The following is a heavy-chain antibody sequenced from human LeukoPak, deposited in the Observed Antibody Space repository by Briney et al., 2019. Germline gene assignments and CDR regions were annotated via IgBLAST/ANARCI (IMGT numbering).Heavy chain of an antibody. J-gene: IGHJ3*01. V-gene: IGHV1-46*01. CDR2: INPSGGST. CDR1: GYTFTNYY. Sequence: ASVKVSCKASGYTFTNYYMHWVRQAPGQGLEWMGMINPSGGSTSYAQKFQGRVTMTTDTSTSTAHLEMRSLRPDDTAVYYCARETIEAFDVWGQGTMVTVSS. CDR3: ARETIEAFDV. D-gene: IGHD4/OR15-4a*01.